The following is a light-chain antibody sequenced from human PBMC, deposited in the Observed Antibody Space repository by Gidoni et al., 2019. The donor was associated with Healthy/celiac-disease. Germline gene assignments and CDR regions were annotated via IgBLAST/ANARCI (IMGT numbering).Light chain of an antibody. V-gene: IGKV3-15*01. J-gene: IGKJ2*01. CDR2: GAS. CDR3: QQYNNWPPVT. CDR1: QSVSSN. Sequence: EIVMTQSPATLSVSPGERATLSCRASQSVSSNLAWDQQKPGQAPRLLIYGASTRATGIPARFSGSGSGTEFTLTISSLQSEDFAVYYCQQYNNWPPVTFXQXTKLEIK.